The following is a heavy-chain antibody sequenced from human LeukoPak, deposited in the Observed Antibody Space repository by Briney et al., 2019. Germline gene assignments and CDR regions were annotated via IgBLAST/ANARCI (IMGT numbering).Heavy chain of an antibody. CDR3: AKGRGYCSGGSCALDY. Sequence: GGSLRLSCAASGFIFSSYGMHWVRQAPGKGLEWVAFIRYDGSNKYYADSVKGRFTISRDNSKNTLYLQMNSLRAEDTAVYYCAKGRGYCSGGSCALDYWGQGTLVTVSS. CDR1: GFIFSSYG. J-gene: IGHJ4*02. D-gene: IGHD2-15*01. V-gene: IGHV3-30*02. CDR2: IRYDGSNK.